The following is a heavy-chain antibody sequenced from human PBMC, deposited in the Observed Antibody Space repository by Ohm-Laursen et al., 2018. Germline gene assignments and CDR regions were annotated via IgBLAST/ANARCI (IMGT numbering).Heavy chain of an antibody. V-gene: IGHV4-38-2*01. CDR2: IYHSGST. CDR1: GYSISSGYY. Sequence: SQTLSLTCAVSGYSISSGYYWGWIRQPPGKGLEWIGRIYHSGSTYYNSSLKSRVTISLDTSKNQFSLKLSSVTAADTAVYYCATDFLLSGFCWGQGTLVTVSS. D-gene: IGHD3-10*01. J-gene: IGHJ4*02. CDR3: ATDFLLSGFC.